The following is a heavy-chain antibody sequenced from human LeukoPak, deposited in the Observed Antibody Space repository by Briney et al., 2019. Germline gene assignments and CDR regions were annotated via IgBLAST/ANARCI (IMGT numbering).Heavy chain of an antibody. Sequence: ASVKVSCKASGYTFTGYYMHWVRQAPGQGLEWMGWINPNSGGTNYAQKFQGRVTMTRDTSISTAYMELGRLRSDDTAVYYCARERTVVPALGYWGQGTLVTVSS. CDR1: GYTFTGYY. CDR2: INPNSGGT. J-gene: IGHJ4*02. V-gene: IGHV1-2*02. D-gene: IGHD2-2*01. CDR3: ARERTVVPALGY.